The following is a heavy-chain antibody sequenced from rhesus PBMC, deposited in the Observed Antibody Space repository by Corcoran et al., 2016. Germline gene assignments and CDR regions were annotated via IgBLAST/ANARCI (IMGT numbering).Heavy chain of an antibody. D-gene: IGHD2-21*01. Sequence: DVQLVESGGGLVKPGGSLRLSCVASGFTFSSYEMHWVRQAPGKGLEWVSVIMESGVTIYYADSVKGRFTISRDNAKNSLFLQMNSLRAEDTAVYYCTSSPHAGVVVATPGDYWGQGVLVTVSS. J-gene: IGHJ4*01. V-gene: IGHV3-100*02. CDR3: TSSPHAGVVVATPGDY. CDR2: IMESGVTI. CDR1: GFTFSSYE.